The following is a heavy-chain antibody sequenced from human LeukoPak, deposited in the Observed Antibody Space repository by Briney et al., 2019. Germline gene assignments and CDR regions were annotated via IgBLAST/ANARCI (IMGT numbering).Heavy chain of an antibody. J-gene: IGHJ4*02. CDR1: GFTFSDYY. V-gene: IGHV3-11*01. CDR3: ARDTPFKEVVTTIFDY. Sequence: GGSLRLSCAASGFTFSDYYMSWIRQAPGKGLEWVSYISSSGSTIYYADSVKGRFTISRDNAKNSLYLQMNSLRAEDTAVYYCARDTPFKEVVTTIFDYWGQGTLVTVSS. D-gene: IGHD2-21*02. CDR2: ISSSGSTI.